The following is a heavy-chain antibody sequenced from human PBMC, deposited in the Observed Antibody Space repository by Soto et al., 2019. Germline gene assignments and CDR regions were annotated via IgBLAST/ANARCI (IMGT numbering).Heavy chain of an antibody. D-gene: IGHD1-26*01. V-gene: IGHV4-39*01. CDR2: IHYSGST. CDR1: GGSISSSSYY. CDR3: ARQILVGATTGFTGDDY. J-gene: IGHJ4*02. Sequence: PSETLSLTCTVSGGSISSSSYYWGWIRQPPGKGLEWIGSIHYSGSTYYNPSLKSRVTISVDTSKNQFSLKLSPVTAADTAVYYCARQILVGATTGFTGDDYWGQGTLVTVSS.